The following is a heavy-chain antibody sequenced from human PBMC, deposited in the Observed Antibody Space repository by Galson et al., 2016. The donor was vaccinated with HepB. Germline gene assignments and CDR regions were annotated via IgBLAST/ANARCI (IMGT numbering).Heavy chain of an antibody. D-gene: IGHD3-10*01. Sequence: SLRLSCAASGVTLSSNGVHWVRQAPGKGLEWVALISYDGRNKYYGDSVKGRFTISRDSSKNTVYLQMNSLRAEDTAVYSCTTLIRGIMGDCWGQGTTVIVSS. J-gene: IGHJ6*02. CDR3: TTLIRGIMGDC. CDR1: GVTLSSNG. V-gene: IGHV3-30*03. CDR2: ISYDGRNK.